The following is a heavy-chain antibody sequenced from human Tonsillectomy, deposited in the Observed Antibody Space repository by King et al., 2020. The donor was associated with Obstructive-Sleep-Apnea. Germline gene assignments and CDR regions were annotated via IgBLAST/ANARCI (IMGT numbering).Heavy chain of an antibody. J-gene: IGHJ4*02. CDR3: ARDRSAIVGTNYFGS. V-gene: IGHV3-30*04. D-gene: IGHD1-26*01. CDR2: ISYHGSEK. CDR1: GFTFSDYA. Sequence: VQLVESGGGVVQPGGSLRLSCAASGFTFSDYAVHWVRQAPGKGLERVAVISYHGSEKYYADSVQGRFIISRDTAMYTLYLQMNSLRPEDTAVYNCARDRSAIVGTNYFGSWGRGTLVTVSS.